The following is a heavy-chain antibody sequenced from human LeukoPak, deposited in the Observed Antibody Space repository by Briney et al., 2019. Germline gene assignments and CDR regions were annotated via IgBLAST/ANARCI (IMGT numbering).Heavy chain of an antibody. CDR1: GGTFSSYT. CDR2: IIPILDIA. J-gene: IGHJ4*02. D-gene: IGHD5-24*01. CDR3: ARDPGDGYNLDY. Sequence: ASVKVSCKASGGTFSSYTISWVRQAPGRGLDWMGRIIPILDIANYPQKSEGRVTITADKSKSTAYMELSSLRSEDTAVYYCARDPGDGYNLDYWGQGTLVTVSS. V-gene: IGHV1-69*04.